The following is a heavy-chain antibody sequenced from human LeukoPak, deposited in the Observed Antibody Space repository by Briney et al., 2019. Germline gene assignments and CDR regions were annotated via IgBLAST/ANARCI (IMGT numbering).Heavy chain of an antibody. D-gene: IGHD5-18*01. CDR1: GYTFTRYG. Sequence: ASVKVSCKASGYTFTRYGISWVRQAPGQGLEWMGWISAYNGNTNYAQKLQGRVTMTTDTSTSTAYMELRSLRSDDTAVYYCATMDTAMVFDYWGQGTLVTVSS. CDR2: ISAYNGNT. J-gene: IGHJ4*02. V-gene: IGHV1-18*01. CDR3: ATMDTAMVFDY.